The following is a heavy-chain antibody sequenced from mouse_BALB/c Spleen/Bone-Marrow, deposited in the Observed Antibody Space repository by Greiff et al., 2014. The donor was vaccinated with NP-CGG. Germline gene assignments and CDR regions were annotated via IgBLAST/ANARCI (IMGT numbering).Heavy chain of an antibody. J-gene: IGHJ3*01. CDR3: ARYWDTY. Sequence: QVQLKESGAELAKPGASVKMSCKASDHTFTTYWMHWVKQRPGQGLEWIGYIDPRTGYTEYNQKFKDKVTLTADKSSNIAYMQLTSLTSEDSAVYYCARYWDTYWGQGTLVTVSA. CDR2: IDPRTGYT. CDR1: DHTFTTYW. D-gene: IGHD3-3*01. V-gene: IGHV1-7*01.